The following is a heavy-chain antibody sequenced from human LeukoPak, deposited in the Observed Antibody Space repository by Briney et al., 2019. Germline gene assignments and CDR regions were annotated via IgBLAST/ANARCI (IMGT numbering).Heavy chain of an antibody. CDR2: INHSGST. Sequence: SETLSLTCTVSGGSISSYYWSWIRQPPGKGLEWIGEINHSGSTNYNPSLKSRVTISVDTSKNQFSLKLSSVTAADTAVYYCARGREGGWLQTYYFDYWGQGTLVTVSS. CDR1: GGSISSYY. J-gene: IGHJ4*02. CDR3: ARGREGGWLQTYYFDY. D-gene: IGHD5-12*01. V-gene: IGHV4-34*01.